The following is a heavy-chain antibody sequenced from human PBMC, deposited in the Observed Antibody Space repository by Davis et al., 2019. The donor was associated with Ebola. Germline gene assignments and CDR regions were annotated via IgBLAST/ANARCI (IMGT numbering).Heavy chain of an antibody. CDR2: SDPEDGEA. D-gene: IGHD2-8*01. Sequence: ASVKVSCKCKVSGYTLTELSIHWVRQAPGKGLEWMGGSDPEDGEAIYSQKFQGRVTMTEDTSTDTAYMELSNLRSEDTAVYYCASEYGDYWGQGTLVTVSS. J-gene: IGHJ4*02. CDR1: GYTLTELS. CDR3: ASEYGDY. V-gene: IGHV1-24*01.